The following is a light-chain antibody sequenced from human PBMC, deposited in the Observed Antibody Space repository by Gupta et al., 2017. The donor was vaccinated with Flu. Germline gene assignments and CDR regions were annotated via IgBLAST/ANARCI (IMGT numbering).Light chain of an antibody. CDR3: RQDSKDPLT. Sequence: IQTTQAPSSLSASVGDKVTITCRASQGIRNDLSWSRQKPGKVPERLIYAASSLQTGVPSRFRGRGSGPDFTLTISSITTADFAPSLCRQDSKDPLTLGGGTKVEI. CDR1: QGIRND. CDR2: AAS. V-gene: IGKV1-6*01. J-gene: IGKJ4*01.